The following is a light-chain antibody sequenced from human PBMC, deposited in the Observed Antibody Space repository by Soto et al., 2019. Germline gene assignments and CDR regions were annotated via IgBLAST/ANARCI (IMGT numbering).Light chain of an antibody. Sequence: DIQMTQSPSTLSASVGDRVTITCRASQSISSWLAWYQQKPGKAPKLLIYDASSLESGVPSRFSGSGSGTEFTFTISSLQPDDFATYYCQQYNSYSPWTCGQGTKVEIK. CDR3: QQYNSYSPWT. CDR2: DAS. CDR1: QSISSW. V-gene: IGKV1-5*01. J-gene: IGKJ1*01.